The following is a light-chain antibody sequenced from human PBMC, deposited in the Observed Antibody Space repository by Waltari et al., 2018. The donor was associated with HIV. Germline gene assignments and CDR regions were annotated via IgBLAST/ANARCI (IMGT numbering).Light chain of an antibody. CDR2: DTS. CDR3: LLSYAGSRPVI. CDR1: SGPVTSGHY. Sequence: QAVVTQEPSLTVSPGGTVTPTCSSSSGPVTSGHYPYWFQQKPGQAPRTLIYDTSSRQSWTPTRFSGSLLGGKAALTLSGAQPEDEAEYYCLLSYAGSRPVIFGGGTQLTVL. J-gene: IGLJ2*01. V-gene: IGLV7-46*01.